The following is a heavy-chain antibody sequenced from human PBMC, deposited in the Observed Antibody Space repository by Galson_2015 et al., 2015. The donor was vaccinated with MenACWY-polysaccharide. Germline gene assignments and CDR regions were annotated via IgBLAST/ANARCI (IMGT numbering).Heavy chain of an antibody. D-gene: IGHD6-19*01. CDR3: ARGIAVAGRFDY. CDR2: IYSGGDT. Sequence: SLRLSCAASGFTFGSYWMSWVRQAPGKGLEWVSVIYSGGDTYYADSVKGRFAISRDNSKNTLYLQINSLRVEDTAVYYCARGIAVAGRFDYWGPGTLVTVSS. J-gene: IGHJ4*02. CDR1: GFTFGSYW. V-gene: IGHV3-66*01.